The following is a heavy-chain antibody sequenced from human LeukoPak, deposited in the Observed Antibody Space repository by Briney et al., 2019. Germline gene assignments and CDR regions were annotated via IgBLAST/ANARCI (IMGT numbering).Heavy chain of an antibody. J-gene: IGHJ6*02. D-gene: IGHD3-10*01. Sequence: SETLSLTCTVSGGSVSSYYWSWIRQSPGRGLEWIGYIYHSGSTNYNPSLKSRVTMSVDTSKNQFSLKLTSLTTADSALYYCAREVVLHGYMVRGVKSGLDVWGQGTTVTVSS. CDR3: AREVVLHGYMVRGVKSGLDV. CDR1: GGSVSSYY. CDR2: IYHSGST. V-gene: IGHV4-59*02.